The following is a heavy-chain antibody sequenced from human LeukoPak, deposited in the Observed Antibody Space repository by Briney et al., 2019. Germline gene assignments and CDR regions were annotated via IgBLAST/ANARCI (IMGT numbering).Heavy chain of an antibody. D-gene: IGHD3-10*01. V-gene: IGHV4-34*01. CDR2: INHSGST. CDR1: GGFFSGYY. CDR3: ARCRGVTMVRGVIRYYYYMDV. J-gene: IGHJ6*03. Sequence: SETLSLTCAVYGGFFSGYYWSWIRQPPGKGLEWIGEINHSGSTNYNPSLKSRVTISVDTSKNQFSLKLSSVTAADTAVYYCARCRGVTMVRGVIRYYYYMDVWGKGTTVTISS.